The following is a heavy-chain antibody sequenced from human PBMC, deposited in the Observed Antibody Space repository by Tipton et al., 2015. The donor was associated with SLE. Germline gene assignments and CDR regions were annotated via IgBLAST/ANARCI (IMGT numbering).Heavy chain of an antibody. CDR3: VRLELPATKADY. CDR2: VYYTGTT. CDR1: GGSISGSNYF. Sequence: TLSLTCTVSGGSISGSNYFWGWIRQPPGKGLEWIGAVYYTGTTYYNPSLKSRLTLSIDTSKNQFSLKLSSVTAADTAVYYCVRLELPATKADYWGPGTLVTVSS. J-gene: IGHJ4*02. D-gene: IGHD5-24*01. V-gene: IGHV4-39*07.